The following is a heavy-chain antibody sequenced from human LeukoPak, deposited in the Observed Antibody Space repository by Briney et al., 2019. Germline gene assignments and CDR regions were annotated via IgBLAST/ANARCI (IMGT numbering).Heavy chain of an antibody. CDR2: INPDGSTT. CDR1: GFTFRSSW. D-gene: IGHD3-22*01. V-gene: IGHV3-74*01. J-gene: IGHJ4*02. Sequence: GGSLRLSCAASGFTFRSSWMHWVRQAPGKGLAWVSRINPDGSTTTYADSVEGRFTISRDSAKSTLYLQMDSLRAEDTAVYYCARAMISESDYWGQGTLVTVSS. CDR3: ARAMISESDY.